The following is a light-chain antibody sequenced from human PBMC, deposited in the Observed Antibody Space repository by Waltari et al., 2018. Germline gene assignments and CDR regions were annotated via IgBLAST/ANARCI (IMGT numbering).Light chain of an antibody. CDR1: SADLSSYNL. CDR2: EAV. J-gene: IGLJ1*01. Sequence: QSALTQPASVSGSPGQSITISCTGASADLSSYNLVSWYQHHPAKAPKLMMYEAVKRRSWVSNRFSGAKSGSTASLIIAGLQADDEADYYCCSYTGSSTSYGCGSGTKVTVL. CDR3: CSYTGSSTSYG. V-gene: IGLV2-23*01.